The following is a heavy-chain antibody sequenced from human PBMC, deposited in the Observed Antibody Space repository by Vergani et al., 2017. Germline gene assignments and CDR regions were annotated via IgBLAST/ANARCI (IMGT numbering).Heavy chain of an antibody. Sequence: QVQLQESGPGLLKPSQTLSLTCSVAGDSISSGNYYWNWIRRPAGKGLEWMGRIYSSGSTSYNPSIKRSITMSLDTSKIQLFLSLSSVTASDAAVYYCARGTFLHAFDNWGQGTVVTVSS. CDR3: ARGTFLHAFDN. V-gene: IGHV4-61*02. D-gene: IGHD1-26*01. J-gene: IGHJ5*02. CDR2: IYSSGST. CDR1: GDSISSGNYY.